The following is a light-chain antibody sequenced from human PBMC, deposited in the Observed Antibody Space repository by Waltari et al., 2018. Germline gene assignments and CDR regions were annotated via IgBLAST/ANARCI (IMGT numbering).Light chain of an antibody. J-gene: IGKJ2*01. CDR2: GSS. CDR1: QSVSTN. V-gene: IGKV3-15*01. CDR3: QQYNNWPPYI. Sequence: ETVMTQSPSTLSLSPGDRATLSCRASQSVSTNVAWYQKKPGQARRLVIYGSSIRATGIPATFSGRGAETEFTLTIRSLQSADFSVSYCQQYNNWPPYIFRQLSQLDI.